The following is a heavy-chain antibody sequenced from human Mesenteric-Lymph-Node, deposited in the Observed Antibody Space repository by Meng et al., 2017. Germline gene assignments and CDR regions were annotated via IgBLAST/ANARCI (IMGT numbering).Heavy chain of an antibody. Sequence: SETLSLTCTVSGGSISSYYWSWIRQPPGKGLEWIGYIYYSGSTNYNPSLKSRVTISVDTSKNQFSLKLSSVTAADTAVYYCARVRSSIAAAGSRTRVFDIWGQGTMVTVSS. CDR2: IYYSGST. D-gene: IGHD6-13*01. V-gene: IGHV4-59*01. J-gene: IGHJ3*02. CDR1: GGSISSYY. CDR3: ARVRSSIAAAGSRTRVFDI.